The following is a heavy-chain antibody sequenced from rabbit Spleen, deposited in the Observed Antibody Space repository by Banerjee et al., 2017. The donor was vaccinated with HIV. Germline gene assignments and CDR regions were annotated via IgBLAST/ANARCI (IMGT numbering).Heavy chain of an antibody. V-gene: IGHV1S40*01. CDR1: GFSFSSGYD. Sequence: QSLEESGGDLVKPGASLTLTCTASGFSFSSGYDMCWVRQAPGKGLEWIACIYNGDIGSRTYYATWAKGRFTISKTSTTVTLQMTSLTAADTATYFCARDTGSSFSSYGMDLWGPGTLVTVS. CDR2: IYNGDIGSRT. J-gene: IGHJ6*01. D-gene: IGHD8-1*01. CDR3: ARDTGSSFSSYGMDL.